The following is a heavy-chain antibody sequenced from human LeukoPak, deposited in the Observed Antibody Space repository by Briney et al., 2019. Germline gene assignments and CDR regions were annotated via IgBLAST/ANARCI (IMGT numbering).Heavy chain of an antibody. CDR3: AKYCGYSSSWYKLGFDY. CDR1: GFTFSDYA. J-gene: IGHJ4*02. D-gene: IGHD6-13*01. CDR2: IINSGGTT. Sequence: PGGSLRLSCAASGFTFSDYAMSLVRQTPGKGLEWVSVIINSGGTTYSADSVKGRFTISRDNSKNTLYLQMNSLRAEDTAVYYCAKYCGYSSSWYKLGFDYWGQGTLVTVSS. V-gene: IGHV3-23*01.